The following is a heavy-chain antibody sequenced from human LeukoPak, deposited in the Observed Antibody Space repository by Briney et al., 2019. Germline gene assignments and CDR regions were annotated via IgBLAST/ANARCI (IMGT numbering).Heavy chain of an antibody. J-gene: IGHJ5*02. CDR3: ARDVAAHGIHNWFDP. CDR1: RYTFTDYY. CDR2: IMPDSGAT. V-gene: IGHV1-2*02. D-gene: IGHD6-13*01. Sequence: GASVKVSCKSSRYTFTDYYIHWVRQAPGQGLEWMGWIMPDSGATNYAQKFQGRVTMTRDTSVSTAYLELSSLTSDDTAVYFCARDVAAHGIHNWFDPWGQGTLVTVSS.